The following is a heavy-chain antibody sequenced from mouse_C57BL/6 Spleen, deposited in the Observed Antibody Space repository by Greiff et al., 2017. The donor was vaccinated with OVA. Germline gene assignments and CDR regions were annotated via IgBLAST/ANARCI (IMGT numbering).Heavy chain of an antibody. CDR1: GYTFTDYN. CDR3: ARFHYYGSPYYAMDY. J-gene: IGHJ4*01. V-gene: IGHV1-18*01. D-gene: IGHD1-1*01. Sequence: EVQLQQSGPELVKPGASVKIPCKASGYTFTDYNMDWVKQSHGKSLEWIGDINPNNGGTIYNQKFKGKATLTVDKSSSTAYMELRSLTSEDTAVYYCARFHYYGSPYYAMDYWGKGTSVTVSS. CDR2: INPNNGGT.